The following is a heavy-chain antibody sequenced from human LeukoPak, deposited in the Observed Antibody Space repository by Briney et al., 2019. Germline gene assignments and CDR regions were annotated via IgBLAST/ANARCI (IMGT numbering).Heavy chain of an antibody. D-gene: IGHD1-26*01. J-gene: IGHJ4*02. Sequence: PGGSLRLSCAASGFTFSSYGMHWLRQAPGKGLEWVAVIWYDGSNKYYADSVKGRFTISRDNSKNTLYLQMNSLRAEDTAVYYCAREGWELPHFDYWGQGNLVTVSS. CDR3: AREGWELPHFDY. V-gene: IGHV3-33*01. CDR1: GFTFSSYG. CDR2: IWYDGSNK.